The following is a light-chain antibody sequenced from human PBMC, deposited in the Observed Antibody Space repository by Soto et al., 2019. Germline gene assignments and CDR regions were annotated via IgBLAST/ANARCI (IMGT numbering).Light chain of an antibody. J-gene: IGKJ3*01. CDR1: QSVTSGF. CDR2: GAS. V-gene: IGKV3-20*01. CDR3: QQYGSSPVT. Sequence: EIVLTQSPGTLSLSPGERATLSCRASQSVTSGFLAWYQQKPGQSPRLLIYGASSRATGIPDRFSGSGPGTDFTLTISRLEPEDLAVYYCQQYGSSPVTFGPGTKVDIK.